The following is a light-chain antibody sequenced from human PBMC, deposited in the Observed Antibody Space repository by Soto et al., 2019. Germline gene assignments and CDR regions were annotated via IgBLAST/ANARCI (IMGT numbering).Light chain of an antibody. CDR3: QQYKSYPWT. CDR1: QSISGW. CDR2: KAS. J-gene: IGKJ1*01. V-gene: IGKV1-5*03. Sequence: DIQMTQSPSTLSTSAGDRVTITCRASQSISGWLAWYQQKPGKAPNLLIYKASSLESGVPSRFSGSGSGTEFTLTISSLQPDDFATYYCQQYKSYPWTFGQGTMVEIK.